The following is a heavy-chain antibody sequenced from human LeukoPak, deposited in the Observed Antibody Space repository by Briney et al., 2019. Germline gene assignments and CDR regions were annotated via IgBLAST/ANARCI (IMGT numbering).Heavy chain of an antibody. CDR3: ARGGIAVAGTFFYYYYYMDV. V-gene: IGHV1-2*02. J-gene: IGHJ6*03. Sequence: ASVKVSCKASGYTFTGYYMHWVRQAPGQGLEWMGWINPNSGGTNYAQKFQGRVTMNRDTPISTAYMELSRLRSDDTPVDDCARGGIAVAGTFFYYYYYMDVWGKGTTVTISS. CDR1: GYTFTGYY. D-gene: IGHD6-19*01. CDR2: INPNSGGT.